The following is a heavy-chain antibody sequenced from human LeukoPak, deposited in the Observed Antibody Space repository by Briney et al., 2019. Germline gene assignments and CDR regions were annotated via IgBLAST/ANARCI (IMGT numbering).Heavy chain of an antibody. J-gene: IGHJ3*02. CDR1: GYTFTSYY. CDR2: INPSGGST. CDR3: ARPSSGSYLERAFDI. D-gene: IGHD1-26*01. V-gene: IGHV1-46*01. Sequence: GASVKVSCKASGYTFTSYYMHWVRQAPGQGLEWMGIINPSGGSTSYAQKFQGRVTMTRDMSTSTVYMELSSLRSEDTAVYYCARPSSGSYLERAFDIWGQGTMVTVSS.